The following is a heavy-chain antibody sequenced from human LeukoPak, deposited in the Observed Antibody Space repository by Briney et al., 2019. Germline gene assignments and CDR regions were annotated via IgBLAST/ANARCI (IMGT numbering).Heavy chain of an antibody. D-gene: IGHD4-17*01. V-gene: IGHV5-51*01. CDR3: ARLALRALPDY. CDR2: IYPGDSDT. J-gene: IGHJ4*02. CDR1: GYLFTNYW. Sequence: GESLKISCKGSGYLFTNYWIGWVRPLPGKGLEWMGIIYPGDSDTRYSPSFQGQITISADKSISTAYLQWSSLKASDTAMYYCARLALRALPDYWGQGTRVTVSS.